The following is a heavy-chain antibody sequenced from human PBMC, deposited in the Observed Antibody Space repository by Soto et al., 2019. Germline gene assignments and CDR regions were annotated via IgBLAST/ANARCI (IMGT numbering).Heavy chain of an antibody. CDR2: IRYDGSNK. V-gene: IGHV3-33*01. D-gene: IGHD5-18*01. J-gene: IGHJ4*02. CDR1: GFTFSSYG. CDR3: ARDQRIQLWLGRFDY. Sequence: PGGSLRLSCAASGFTFSSYGMHRVRQAPGKELEGVAVIRYDGSNKYYADSVKSRFTISRDNSKNTLYLKMNTLNAADTAVYYCARDQRIQLWLGRFDYWGQGTLVTVSS.